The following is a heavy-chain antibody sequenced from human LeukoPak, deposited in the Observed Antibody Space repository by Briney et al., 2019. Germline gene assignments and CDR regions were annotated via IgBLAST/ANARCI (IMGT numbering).Heavy chain of an antibody. CDR3: AKGEVSSDSQAFDY. CDR1: GFTVSSNY. Sequence: GGSLRLSCAASGFTVSSNYMSWVRQAPGKGLEWVSLIYRGGSTYYTDSVKGRFTISRDNSKNTLYLQMNSLRAEDTAVYYCAKGEVSSDSQAFDYWGQGTLVTVSS. CDR2: IYRGGST. J-gene: IGHJ4*02. V-gene: IGHV3-53*01. D-gene: IGHD3-22*01.